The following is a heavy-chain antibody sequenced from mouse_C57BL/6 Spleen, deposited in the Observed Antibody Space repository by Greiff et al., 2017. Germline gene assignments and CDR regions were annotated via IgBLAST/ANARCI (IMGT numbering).Heavy chain of an antibody. J-gene: IGHJ4*01. CDR2: IRLKSDNYAT. V-gene: IGHV6-3*01. CDR1: GFTFSNYW. CDR3: TGQTGYYAMDY. Sequence: EVQGVESGGGLVQPGGSMKLSCVASGFTFSNYWMNWVRQSSEKGLEWVAQIRLKSDNYATHYAESVKGRFTISRDDSKSSVYLQMNNLRAEDTGIYYCTGQTGYYAMDYWGQGTSVTVSS. D-gene: IGHD4-1*01.